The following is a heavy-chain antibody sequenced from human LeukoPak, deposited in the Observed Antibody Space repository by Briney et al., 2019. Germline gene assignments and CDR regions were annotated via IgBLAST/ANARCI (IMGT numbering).Heavy chain of an antibody. CDR3: ARSAGVPAAIGFDY. V-gene: IGHV4-34*01. D-gene: IGHD2-2*02. Sequence: SETLSLTCAVYGGSFSGYYWSWIRQPPGKGLEWIGEINHSGSTNYNPSLKSRVTISVDTSKNQFSLKLSSVTAADTAVYYCARSAGVPAAIGFDYWGQGTLVTVSS. CDR2: INHSGST. CDR1: GGSFSGYY. J-gene: IGHJ4*02.